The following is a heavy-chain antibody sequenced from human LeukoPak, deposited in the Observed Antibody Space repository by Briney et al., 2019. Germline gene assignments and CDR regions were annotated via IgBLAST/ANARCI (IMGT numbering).Heavy chain of an antibody. J-gene: IGHJ5*02. CDR2: ISGSGGST. CDR1: GFTFSSYA. D-gene: IGHD6-13*01. V-gene: IGHV3-23*01. CDR3: ARELSSSSSSWFDP. Sequence: GGSLRLSCAASGFTFSSYAMTWVRQAPGKGLEWVSAISGSGGSTFHADSVKGRFTISRDNSKNTLYFQINSLGDAATAVYYCARELSSSSSSWFDPWGQGTLVTVSS.